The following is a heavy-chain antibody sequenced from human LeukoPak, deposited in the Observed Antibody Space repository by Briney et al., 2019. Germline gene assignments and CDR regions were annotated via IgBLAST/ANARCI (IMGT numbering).Heavy chain of an antibody. CDR3: ARESYGGSSEFDY. J-gene: IGHJ4*02. V-gene: IGHV3-48*03. Sequence: GGSLRLSCAASGFTFSRYEMNWVRQAPGKGLEWVSYISSRGVSINYADSVKGRFTISRDNAKNSLYLQMNSLRVEDTAVYYCARESYGGSSEFDYWGRGTLVTVSS. D-gene: IGHD4-23*01. CDR1: GFTFSRYE. CDR2: ISSRGVSI.